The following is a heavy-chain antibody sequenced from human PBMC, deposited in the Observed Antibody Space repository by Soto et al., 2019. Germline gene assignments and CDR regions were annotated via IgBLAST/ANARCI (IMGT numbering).Heavy chain of an antibody. V-gene: IGHV2-5*02. Sequence: QITLKESGPTLVKPTQTLTLTCTFSGFSLSPSGVIVGWIRQPPGKALEWLALIYWDDDKRYNPSLKSRLTITEDTSKNQVVLTMTNMDPVDTATYYCAHSITGSTGGYYYYYMDVWGKGTTVTVSS. CDR2: IYWDDDK. J-gene: IGHJ6*03. D-gene: IGHD1-7*01. CDR1: GFSLSPSGVI. CDR3: AHSITGSTGGYYYYYMDV.